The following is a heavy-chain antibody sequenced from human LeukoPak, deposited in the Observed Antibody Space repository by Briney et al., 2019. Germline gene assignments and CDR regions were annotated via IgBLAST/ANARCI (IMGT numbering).Heavy chain of an antibody. J-gene: IGHJ5*02. CDR1: GSSISNSNHY. CDR3: ARPVTVIRGVGWFDP. V-gene: IGHV4-39*01. D-gene: IGHD3-10*01. Sequence: SETLSLTCTVSGSSISNSNHYWGWIRQPPGKGLEWIGSISSSGSTYYNPSHRSRVTISVDMSKNQFSLKLTSVTAADTAVYVCARPVTVIRGVGWFDPWGQGTLVTVSS. CDR2: ISSSGST.